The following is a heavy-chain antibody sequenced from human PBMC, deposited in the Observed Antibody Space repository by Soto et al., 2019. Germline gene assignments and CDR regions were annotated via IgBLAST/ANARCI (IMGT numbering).Heavy chain of an antibody. CDR3: ARDRYLVVVPAAMPLDY. J-gene: IGHJ4*02. V-gene: IGHV3-21*01. D-gene: IGHD2-2*01. CDR2: ISSSSSYI. Sequence: EVQLVESGGGLVKPGGSLRLSCAASGFTFSSYSMNWVRQAPGKGLEWVSSISSSSSYIYYADSVKGRFTISRDNAKNSLYLQMNSLRAEDTAVYYCARDRYLVVVPAAMPLDYWGQGTLVTVSS. CDR1: GFTFSSYS.